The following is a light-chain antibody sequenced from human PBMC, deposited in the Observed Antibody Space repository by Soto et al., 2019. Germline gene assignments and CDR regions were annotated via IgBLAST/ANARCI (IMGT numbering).Light chain of an antibody. Sequence: VLTQSPATLSLSPGERATLSCRASQSVTTYLAWYQRKPGQAPRPLIYDASNRATGIPARFSGSGSGTDFTLTISSLEPEDFAVYYCQQRINWPPVTFGGGTKVEIK. CDR1: QSVTTY. CDR2: DAS. CDR3: QQRINWPPVT. J-gene: IGKJ4*01. V-gene: IGKV3-11*01.